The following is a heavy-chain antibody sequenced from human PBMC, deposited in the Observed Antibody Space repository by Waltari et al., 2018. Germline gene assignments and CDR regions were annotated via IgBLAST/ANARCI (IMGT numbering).Heavy chain of an antibody. CDR3: VKRATVITSADWYFDA. CDR1: GFTFSRFT. CDR2: MQGNGDNPY. J-gene: IGHJ2*01. V-gene: IGHV3-64D*06. Sequence: EVQLVESGGRLVQPGGSLRLSCSASGFTFSRFTMYWVRQAPGKGLEYGSAMQGNGDNPYHTEYADSVKGRFTISRDDSRNTMYLQMNSLRPEDTAIYYCVKRATVITSADWYFDAWGRGTLVTVSS. D-gene: IGHD4-17*01.